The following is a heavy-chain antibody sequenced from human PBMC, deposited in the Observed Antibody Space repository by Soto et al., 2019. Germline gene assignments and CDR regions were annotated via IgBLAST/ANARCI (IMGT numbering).Heavy chain of an antibody. Sequence: QEQLVESGGGVVQPGRSLRLSCVVSGFSFSTYGMHWVRQAPGKGLEWVGLIWYDGSNQEYAESVKGRFTISRDNSKQIMYLQMNSLRGEDTAIYYCAREGMTRAHLHHWGQGTLVTVSS. CDR3: AREGMTRAHLHH. CDR1: GFSFSTYG. V-gene: IGHV3-33*01. J-gene: IGHJ1*01. D-gene: IGHD4-17*01. CDR2: IWYDGSNQ.